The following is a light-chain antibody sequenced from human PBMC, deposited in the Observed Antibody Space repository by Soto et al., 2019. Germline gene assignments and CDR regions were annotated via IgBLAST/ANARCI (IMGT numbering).Light chain of an antibody. CDR1: SSDVGGYNY. J-gene: IGLJ2*01. Sequence: QSALTQRACVSGSPGQSVTISCTGTSSDVGGYNYVSWYQQHPGKAPKLIIYDVINRPSGVSNRFSGSKSGNTASLTISGLQAEDEAEYYCNSYTSSSTLLFGGGTKVTVL. CDR3: NSYTSSSTLL. CDR2: DVI. V-gene: IGLV2-14*03.